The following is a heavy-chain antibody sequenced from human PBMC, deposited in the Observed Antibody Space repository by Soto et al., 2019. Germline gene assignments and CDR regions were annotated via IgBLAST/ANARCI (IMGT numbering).Heavy chain of an antibody. CDR1: GYTFSSYG. CDR3: ARDRATVTNYYGMDV. J-gene: IGHJ6*02. D-gene: IGHD4-17*01. Sequence: QVQLVQSGAEVKKPGASVKVACKTSGYTFSSYGISWVRQAPGQGLEWMGWISAYNGNTNYAQKLQGRVTMTTDTSTSTAYMELKSLRSDDTAVDYCARDRATVTNYYGMDVWGPGTTVTVSS. CDR2: ISAYNGNT. V-gene: IGHV1-18*01.